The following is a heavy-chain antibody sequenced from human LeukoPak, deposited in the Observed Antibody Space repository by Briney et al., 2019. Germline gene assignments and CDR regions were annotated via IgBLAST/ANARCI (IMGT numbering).Heavy chain of an antibody. CDR1: GYTFTGYY. V-gene: IGHV1-2*02. D-gene: IGHD3-3*01. J-gene: IGHJ4*02. CDR2: INPNSGGT. Sequence: ASVKVSCKASGYTFTGYYMHWVRQAPGQGLEWMGWINPNSGGTNYAQKFQGRVTMTRDTSISTAYMELSRLRSDDTAVYYCARSSPPAYYDFWNGYLDYWGQGTLVTVSS. CDR3: ARSSPPAYYDFWNGYLDY.